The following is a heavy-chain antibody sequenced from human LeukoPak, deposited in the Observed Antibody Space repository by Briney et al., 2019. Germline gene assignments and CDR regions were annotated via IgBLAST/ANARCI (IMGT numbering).Heavy chain of an antibody. D-gene: IGHD3-3*01. CDR3: ARAQDFWSGYLIDY. Sequence: PGGSLRLSCAASGFTFSSYWMSWVRQAPGKGLEWVANIKQDGSEKYYVDSVKGRFTISRDNAKNSLYLQMNSLRAEDTAVYYCARAQDFWSGYLIDYWGQGTLVTVSS. CDR2: IKQDGSEK. J-gene: IGHJ4*02. V-gene: IGHV3-7*04. CDR1: GFTFSSYW.